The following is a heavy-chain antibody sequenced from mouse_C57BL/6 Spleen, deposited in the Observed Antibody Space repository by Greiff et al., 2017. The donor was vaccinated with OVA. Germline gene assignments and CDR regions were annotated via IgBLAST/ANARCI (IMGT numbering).Heavy chain of an antibody. Sequence: QVQLKQSGAELMKPGASVKLSCKATGYTFTGYWIEGVKQRPGHGLGWIGEILPGSGSTNYNEKFKGKATFTADTSSNTAYMQLSSLTTEDSAIYYCARRTTVVPRYFDVWGTGTTVTVSS. CDR2: ILPGSGST. CDR1: GYTFTGYW. J-gene: IGHJ1*03. CDR3: ARRTTVVPRYFDV. V-gene: IGHV1-9*01. D-gene: IGHD1-1*01.